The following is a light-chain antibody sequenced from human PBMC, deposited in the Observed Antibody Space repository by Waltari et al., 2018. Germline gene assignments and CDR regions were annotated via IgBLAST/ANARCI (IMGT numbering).Light chain of an antibody. CDR1: SRDVGGYNY. J-gene: IGLJ3*02. Sequence: QSALTPPASVSGSPGQSITISCTGTSRDVGGYNYAPGYQQHPGKAPKLMFYDVSRRPSGVSNRFSCSKSGNTASLTISGLQAEDEADYYCCSYAGSSIWVFGGGTKLTVL. V-gene: IGLV2-23*02. CDR3: CSYAGSSIWV. CDR2: DVS.